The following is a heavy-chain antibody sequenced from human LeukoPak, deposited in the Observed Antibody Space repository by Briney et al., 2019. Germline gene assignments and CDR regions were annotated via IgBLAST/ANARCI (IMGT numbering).Heavy chain of an antibody. Sequence: SETLSLTCDVYGGSFTDYYWSWIRQPPGKGLEWIGEINHSGGTNYNPSLKSRITISVDTSKNQFSLILNYVTAADPAVYYCARGRATLVRRVWTKVFYSHYMDVWGKGTTVTVSS. D-gene: IGHD3-10*01. CDR1: GGSFTDYY. J-gene: IGHJ6*03. CDR2: INHSGGT. V-gene: IGHV4-34*01. CDR3: ARGRATLVRRVWTKVFYSHYMDV.